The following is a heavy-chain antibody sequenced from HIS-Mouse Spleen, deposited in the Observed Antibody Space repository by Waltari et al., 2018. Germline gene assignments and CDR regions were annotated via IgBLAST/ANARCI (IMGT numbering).Heavy chain of an antibody. CDR3: AREIPYSSSWYDWYFDL. J-gene: IGHJ2*01. CDR1: GGSISSSSYY. CDR2: IYYSGGT. V-gene: IGHV4-39*07. Sequence: QLQLQESGPGLVKPSETLSLTCTVAGGSISSSSYYWGWIRQPRGKGLAWIGGIYYSGGTDHNPSLMSRVTISVDTSKSQSALKRRSGTAADTAGYYCAREIPYSSSWYDWYFDLWGRGTLVTVSS. D-gene: IGHD6-13*01.